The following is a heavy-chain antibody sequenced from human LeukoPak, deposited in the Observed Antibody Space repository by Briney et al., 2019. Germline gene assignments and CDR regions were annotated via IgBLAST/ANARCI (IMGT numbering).Heavy chain of an antibody. CDR3: ARQGGNVAARNFDY. D-gene: IGHD6-6*01. J-gene: IGHJ4*02. CDR2: IYPGDSDT. V-gene: IGHV5-51*01. CDR1: GYSFTSYW. Sequence: GESLQISCKGSGYSFTSYWIGWVRPMPGKGLEWMGIIYPGDSDTRYSPSFQGQVTISADKSITTAYLQWSSLKASDTAMFYCARQGGNVAARNFDYWGQGTLVTVSS.